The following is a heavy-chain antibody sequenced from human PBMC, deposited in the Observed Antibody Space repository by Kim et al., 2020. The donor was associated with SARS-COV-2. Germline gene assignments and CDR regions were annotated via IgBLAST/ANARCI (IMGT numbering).Heavy chain of an antibody. Sequence: GGSLRLSCADSGFTFSTYAMSWVRQAPGKGLEWVSAVSRSGDSTYYADSVKGRFTISRDNSKNMLFLQMNSLRADDTAGYYCAKAKCTGDVCYSFDFWGQGTLVTVSS. CDR3: AKAKCTGDVCYSFDF. J-gene: IGHJ4*02. D-gene: IGHD2-8*02. CDR2: VSRSGDST. CDR1: GFTFSTYA. V-gene: IGHV3-23*01.